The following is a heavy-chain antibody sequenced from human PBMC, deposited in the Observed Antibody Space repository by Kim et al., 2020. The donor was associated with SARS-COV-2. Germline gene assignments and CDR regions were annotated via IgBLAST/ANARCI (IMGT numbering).Heavy chain of an antibody. V-gene: IGHV3-74*01. D-gene: IGHD2-2*01. CDR3: AREGVEVVPAFDI. J-gene: IGHJ3*02. Sequence: YADSVKGRFTISRDNAKNTLYLQMNSLRAEDTAVYYCAREGVEVVPAFDIWGQGTMVTVSS.